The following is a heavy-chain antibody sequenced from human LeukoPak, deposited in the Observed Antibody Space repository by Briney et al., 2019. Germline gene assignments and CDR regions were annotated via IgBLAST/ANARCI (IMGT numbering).Heavy chain of an antibody. CDR3: ARDGDYGTGSYYRGCIDS. D-gene: IGHD3-10*01. V-gene: IGHV1-2*02. J-gene: IGHJ4*02. CDR2: IHPRRGDT. CDR1: GYSFTAFY. Sequence: SVKVSCKASGYSFTAFYIHWVRQAPGQGLEWMGWIHPRRGDTNYAQKFQGRVTMTRDTSINTAYLDLSSLRSDDTAVYYCARDGDYGTGSYYRGCIDSWGQGTPVTVSP.